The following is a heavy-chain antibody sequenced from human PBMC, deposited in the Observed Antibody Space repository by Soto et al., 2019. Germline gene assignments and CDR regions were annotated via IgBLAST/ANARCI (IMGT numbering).Heavy chain of an antibody. CDR1: GYTFTSSA. CDR3: ARDGAVAGDSNFDY. J-gene: IGHJ4*02. V-gene: IGHV1-3*01. CDR2: INAGNGNI. Sequence: ASVKVSCKASGYTFTSSAIHWVRQAPGQGLGWMGWINAGNGNIKHSQKFQHRVTITRGTSASTAYMELSSLRFEDTAVYYCARDGAVAGDSNFDYWGQGTLVTVSS. D-gene: IGHD6-19*01.